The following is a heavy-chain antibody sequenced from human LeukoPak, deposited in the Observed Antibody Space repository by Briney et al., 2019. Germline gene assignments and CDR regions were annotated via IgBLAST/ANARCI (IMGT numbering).Heavy chain of an antibody. CDR1: GGSINSYY. CDR2: ISYSGST. Sequence: TLSLTCTVSGGSINSYYWSWIRQPPGKGLEWIGYISYSGSTSYNPSLKSRVTISVDTSKNQFSLKLTSVTAADTAVYYCARHGGFASPLGYWGQGTLVTVSS. V-gene: IGHV4-59*08. CDR3: ARHGGFASPLGY. D-gene: IGHD3-16*01. J-gene: IGHJ4*02.